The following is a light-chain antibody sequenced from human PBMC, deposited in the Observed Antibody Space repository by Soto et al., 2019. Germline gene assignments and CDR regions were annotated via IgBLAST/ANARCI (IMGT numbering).Light chain of an antibody. J-gene: IGKJ4*01. CDR3: QQYGSSPLT. CDR2: GAS. V-gene: IGKV3-20*01. CDR1: QSVSSSY. Sequence: EIVLTQSPGTLSLSPGERATLSCRASQSVSSSYLAWYQQKPGQAPRLLIYGASSRATGIPHRFSGSGSGTDFTLTISRLEPEDFAVYYCQQYGSSPLTFGVGTKVEIK.